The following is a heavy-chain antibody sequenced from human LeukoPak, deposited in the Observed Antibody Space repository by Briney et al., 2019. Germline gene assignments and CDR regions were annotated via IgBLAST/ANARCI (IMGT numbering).Heavy chain of an antibody. D-gene: IGHD5-24*01. V-gene: IGHV1-2*02. CDR3: AREPFRDGAFDI. CDR1: GYTFTGYY. CDR2: INPNSGGT. Sequence: ASVKVSCKASGYTFTGYYMHWVRQAPGQELEWMGWINPNSGGTNYAQKFQGRVTMTRDTSISTAYMELSRLRSDDTAVYYCAREPFRDGAFDIWGQGTMVTVSS. J-gene: IGHJ3*02.